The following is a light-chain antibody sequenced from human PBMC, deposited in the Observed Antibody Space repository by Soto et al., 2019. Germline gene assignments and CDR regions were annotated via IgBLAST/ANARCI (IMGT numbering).Light chain of an antibody. Sequence: EIVLTQSPGTLSLSQGERATLSCRASQSVSSSYLAWYQQKPGQAPRLLIYGASSRATGIPDRFSGSGSGTDFTLTISRLEPEDFAVYYCQQYGSPPINFGQGTRLEIK. J-gene: IGKJ5*01. CDR1: QSVSSSY. CDR2: GAS. V-gene: IGKV3-20*01. CDR3: QQYGSPPIN.